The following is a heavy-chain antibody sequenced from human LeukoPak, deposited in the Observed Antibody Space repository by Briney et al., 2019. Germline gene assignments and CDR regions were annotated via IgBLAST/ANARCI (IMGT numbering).Heavy chain of an antibody. J-gene: IGHJ4*02. CDR1: GFIFSRYE. CDR3: ARVGCRQLCLGS. V-gene: IGHV3-48*03. Sequence: GGSLRLSCAASGFIFSRYEMNWVRQAPAKGLEWVSYISSSGSTIYYPDSVKGGFTISRDNVKKSLSLQMDSLSADDTAVYYCARVGCRQLCLGSWGQGTLVTVSS. D-gene: IGHD5-18*01. CDR2: ISSSGSTI.